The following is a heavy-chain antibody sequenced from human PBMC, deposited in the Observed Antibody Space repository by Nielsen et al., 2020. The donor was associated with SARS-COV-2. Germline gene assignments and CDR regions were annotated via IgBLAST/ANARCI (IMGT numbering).Heavy chain of an antibody. CDR1: GNTFTYYA. D-gene: IGHD1-26*01. J-gene: IGHJ4*02. CDR2: INAGNGNT. V-gene: IGHV1-3*01. CDR3: ARQSGSYLHYFDY. Sequence: ASVKVSCKASGNTFTYYAMHWVRQAPGQRLEWMGWINAGNGNTKYSQKFQGRVTITRDTSASTAYMELSSLRSEDTAVYYCARQSGSYLHYFDYWGQGTLVTVSS.